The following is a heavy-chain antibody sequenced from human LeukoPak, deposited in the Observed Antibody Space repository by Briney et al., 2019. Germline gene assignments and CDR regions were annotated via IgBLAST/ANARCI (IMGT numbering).Heavy chain of an antibody. Sequence: SETLSLTCTVSGGSISSSTYYWGWIRQPPGKGLEWIGSIYYSGSTYYNPSLKSRVTISVDTSKNQFSLKLSSVTAADTAVYYCARRGCGGSCYSGYYFYMDVWGKGTTVTVSS. CDR2: IYYSGST. CDR1: GGSISSSTYY. V-gene: IGHV4-39*01. D-gene: IGHD2-15*01. CDR3: ARRGCGGSCYSGYYFYMDV. J-gene: IGHJ6*03.